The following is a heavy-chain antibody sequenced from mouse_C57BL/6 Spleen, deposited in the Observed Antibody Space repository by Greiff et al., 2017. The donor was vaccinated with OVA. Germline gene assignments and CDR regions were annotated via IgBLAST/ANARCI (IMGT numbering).Heavy chain of an antibody. J-gene: IGHJ2*01. V-gene: IGHV5-6*01. CDR3: AREDYDGGNYFDY. CDR1: GFTFSSYG. CDR2: ISSGGSYT. Sequence: EVKLMESGGDLVKPGGSLKLSCAASGFTFSSYGMSWVRQTPDKRLEWVATISSGGSYTYYPDSVKGRFTISRDNAKNTLYLQMSSLKSEDTAMYYCAREDYDGGNYFDYWGQGTTLTVSS. D-gene: IGHD2-4*01.